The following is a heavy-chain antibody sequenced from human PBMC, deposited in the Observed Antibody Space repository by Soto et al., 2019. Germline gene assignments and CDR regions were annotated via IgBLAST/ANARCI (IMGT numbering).Heavy chain of an antibody. CDR1: GYTFTSYA. CDR2: INAGNGNT. Sequence: GASVKVSCKASGYTFTSYAMHWVRQAPGQRLEWMGWINAGNGNTKYSRKFQGRVTITRDTSASTAFMELGSLRSKDTAVYYCASAGTVTTDNWFDPWGQGTLVTVSS. CDR3: ASAGTVTTDNWFDP. J-gene: IGHJ5*02. V-gene: IGHV1-3*01. D-gene: IGHD4-17*01.